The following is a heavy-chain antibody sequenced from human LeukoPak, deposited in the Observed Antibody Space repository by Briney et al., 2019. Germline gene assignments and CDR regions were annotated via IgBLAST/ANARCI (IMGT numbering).Heavy chain of an antibody. Sequence: PSETLSLTCTVSGGSISSHYWSWIRQPPGKGLEWIGYIYYSGSTNYNPSLKSRVTISVDTSKNQFSLKLSSVTAADTAVYYCARDRASIADAGTAFDIWDQGTMVTVSS. V-gene: IGHV4-59*11. CDR2: IYYSGST. CDR1: GGSISSHY. J-gene: IGHJ3*02. CDR3: ARDRASIADAGTAFDI. D-gene: IGHD6-6*01.